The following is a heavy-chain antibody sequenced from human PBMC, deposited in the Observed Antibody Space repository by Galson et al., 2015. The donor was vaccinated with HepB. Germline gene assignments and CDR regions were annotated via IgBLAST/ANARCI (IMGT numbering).Heavy chain of an antibody. Sequence: SLRLSCAASGFTFGDYVMSWFRRAPGKGLEWVGFIKNKAYGGSTEYAASVNGRFTISRDDSKSIAYLQMNSLKTEDTAVYYCARSLTSYYDFWSGYPIPAHFDYWGQGTLVTVSS. CDR1: GFTFGDYV. CDR2: IKNKAYGGST. J-gene: IGHJ4*02. D-gene: IGHD3-3*01. CDR3: ARSLTSYYDFWSGYPIPAHFDY. V-gene: IGHV3-49*03.